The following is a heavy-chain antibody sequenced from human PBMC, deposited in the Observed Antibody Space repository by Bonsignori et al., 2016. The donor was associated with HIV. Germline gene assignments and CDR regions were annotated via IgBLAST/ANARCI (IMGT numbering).Heavy chain of an antibody. D-gene: IGHD3-10*01. Sequence: QVQLQQWGAGLLKPSETLSLTCAVYGGSFSGYYWSWIRQPPGKGLEWIGEINHSGSTNYNPSLKSRVTISVDTSKNQFSLKLSSVTAADTAVYYCAGTSAMVRGVGNYWGQGTLVTVSS. CDR3: AGTSAMVRGVGNY. J-gene: IGHJ4*02. CDR1: GGSFSGYY. CDR2: INHSGST. V-gene: IGHV4-34*01.